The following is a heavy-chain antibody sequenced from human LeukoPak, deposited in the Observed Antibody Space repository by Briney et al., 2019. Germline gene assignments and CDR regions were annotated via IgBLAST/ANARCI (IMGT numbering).Heavy chain of an antibody. Sequence: SQTLSLTCAVSGGSISSGGYSWSWIRQPSGKGLEWIGYIYDSGSTYYNPSLKSRITISVDTSENRFSLKLSSVTATDTAVYYCARDCSGGSCYGAFDIWGQGTMVTVSS. J-gene: IGHJ3*02. CDR3: ARDCSGGSCYGAFDI. CDR2: IYDSGST. CDR1: GGSISSGGYS. D-gene: IGHD2-15*01. V-gene: IGHV4-30-2*05.